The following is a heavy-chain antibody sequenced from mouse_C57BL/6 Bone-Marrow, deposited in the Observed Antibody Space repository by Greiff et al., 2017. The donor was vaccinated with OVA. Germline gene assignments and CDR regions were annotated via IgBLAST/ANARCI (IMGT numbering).Heavy chain of an antibody. Sequence: DVKLVESGGGLVQPKGSLKLSCAASGFSFNTYAMNWVRQAPGKGLEWVARIRSKSNNYATYYADSVKDRFTISRDDSESRLYLQMNNLKTEDTAMYYWVRHEVYWYFDVWGTGTTVTVSA. CDR3: VRHEVYWYFDV. V-gene: IGHV10-1*01. J-gene: IGHJ1*03. CDR1: GFSFNTYA. CDR2: IRSKSNNYAT.